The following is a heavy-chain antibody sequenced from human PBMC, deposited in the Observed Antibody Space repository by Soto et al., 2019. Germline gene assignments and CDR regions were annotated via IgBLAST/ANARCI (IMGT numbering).Heavy chain of an antibody. Sequence: QVQLVQSGAEVKKPGSSVKVSCKASGGTFSSYAISWVRQAPGQGLEWMGGIIPIFGTANYAQKFQGRVTSTADESTSTAYMELSSLRSEDTAVYYCARVGTDYYDSSGYYGWYFDLWGRGTLVTVSS. CDR2: IIPIFGTA. J-gene: IGHJ2*01. CDR1: GGTFSSYA. V-gene: IGHV1-69*12. CDR3: ARVGTDYYDSSGYYGWYFDL. D-gene: IGHD3-22*01.